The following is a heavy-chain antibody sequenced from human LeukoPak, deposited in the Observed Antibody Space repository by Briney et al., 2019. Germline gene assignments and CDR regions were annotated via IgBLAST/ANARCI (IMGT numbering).Heavy chain of an antibody. CDR3: ARVSESGNSDY. CDR1: GFNFTGYG. Sequence: GGSLRLSCAASGFNFTGYGIHWVRQVPGKGLDRVAVIWYDGKNKHHADSVKGRFTISRDTSKNTVYLQMNSLRAEDTAVYYCARVSESGNSDYWGQGTLVTVSS. CDR2: IWYDGKNK. D-gene: IGHD4-23*01. J-gene: IGHJ4*02. V-gene: IGHV3-33*03.